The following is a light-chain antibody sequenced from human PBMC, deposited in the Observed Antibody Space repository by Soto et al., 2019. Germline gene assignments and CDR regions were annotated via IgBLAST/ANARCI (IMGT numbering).Light chain of an antibody. V-gene: IGKV1-8*01. CDR1: QGISSY. CDR2: AAS. Sequence: AIRMTQSPSSFSASTGDRVTITCRACQGISSYLAWYQQKPGKAPKLLIHAASTLQSGVPSRFSGSGSGTDFTLTISCLQSEDFATYYCQQYYSYSYTFGQGTKVDIK. CDR3: QQYYSYSYT. J-gene: IGKJ2*01.